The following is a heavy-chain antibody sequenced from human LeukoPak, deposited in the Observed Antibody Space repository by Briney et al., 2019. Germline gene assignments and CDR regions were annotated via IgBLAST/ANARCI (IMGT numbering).Heavy chain of an antibody. CDR2: IYYSGST. CDR3: ARDSAPGVGAGA. V-gene: IGHV4-39*07. Sequence: ESSETLSLTCTVSAGSISSSSYSWGWIRQPPGKGLEWIGSIYYSGSTYYNPSLKSRVTISVDTSKNQLSLKLTSVTAADTAVYYCARDSAPGVGAGAWGQGTLVTVSS. D-gene: IGHD1-26*01. CDR1: AGSISSSSYS. J-gene: IGHJ5*02.